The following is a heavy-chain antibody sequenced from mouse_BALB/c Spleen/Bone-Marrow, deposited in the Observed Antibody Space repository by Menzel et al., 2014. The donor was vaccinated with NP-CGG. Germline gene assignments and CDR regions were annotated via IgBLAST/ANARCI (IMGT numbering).Heavy chain of an antibody. CDR1: GFDFSRYW. V-gene: IGHV4-1*02. CDR2: INPDSNTI. CDR3: AKNYYYGYVAY. D-gene: IGHD1-2*01. J-gene: IGHJ3*01. Sequence: EVKLLESGGGLVQPGGSLKLSCAASGFDFSRYWMTWVRQAPGKGLEWIGEINPDSNTINYTPSLKDKFIISRDNAKNTLYLRMSKVRSEDTALYYCAKNYYYGYVAYWGQGTLVTVSA.